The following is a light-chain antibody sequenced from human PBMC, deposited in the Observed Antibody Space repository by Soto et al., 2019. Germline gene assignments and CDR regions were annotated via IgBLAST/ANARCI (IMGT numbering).Light chain of an antibody. Sequence: QSALTQPASVSGSPGQSITISCTGTSSDVGGYNSVSWYQQHPGKAPKLMIYDVSNRPSGVSNRFSGSKSVNTASLTISGLQAEDEADYYCSSYTSCSTVVFGGGTKLTVL. V-gene: IGLV2-14*01. CDR3: SSYTSCSTVV. J-gene: IGLJ2*01. CDR2: DVS. CDR1: SSDVGGYNS.